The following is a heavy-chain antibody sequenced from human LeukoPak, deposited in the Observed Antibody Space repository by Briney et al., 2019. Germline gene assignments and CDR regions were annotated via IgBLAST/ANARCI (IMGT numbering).Heavy chain of an antibody. CDR3: ARKDYGSGSFSRSFDY. CDR2: IYYSGST. V-gene: IGHV4-59*12. D-gene: IGHD3-10*01. J-gene: IGHJ4*02. Sequence: SETLSLTCTVSGGSISSYYWSWIRQPPGKGLEWIGYIYYSGSTNYNPSLKSRVTISVDTSKNQFSLKLGSVTAADTAVYYCARKDYGSGSFSRSFDYWGQGTLVTVSS. CDR1: GGSISSYY.